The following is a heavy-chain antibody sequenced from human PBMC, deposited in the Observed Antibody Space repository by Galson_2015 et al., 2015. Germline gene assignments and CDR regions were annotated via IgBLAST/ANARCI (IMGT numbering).Heavy chain of an antibody. CDR1: GFTFSSYG. J-gene: IGHJ4*02. V-gene: IGHV3-33*01. Sequence: SLRLSCAASGFTFSSYGMHWVRQAPGKGLEWVAVIWYDGSNKYYADSVKGRFTISRGNSKNTLYLQMNSLRAEDTAVYYCARGLSSGRVYDFWSGYYLALDYWGQGTLVTISS. D-gene: IGHD3-3*01. CDR2: IWYDGSNK. CDR3: ARGLSSGRVYDFWSGYYLALDY.